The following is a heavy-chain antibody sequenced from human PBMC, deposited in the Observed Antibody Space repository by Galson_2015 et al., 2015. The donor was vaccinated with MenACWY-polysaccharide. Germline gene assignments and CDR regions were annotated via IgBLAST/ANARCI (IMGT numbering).Heavy chain of an antibody. Sequence: QSGAEVKKPGESLKISCKGSGYSLTSYWIGWVRQMPGKGLGWMGIIYPGDSDTRYSPSFQGQVTISADKSISTAYLQWSSLKASDTAMYYCARRGDYYGSGSYYIKGAFDIWGQGTMVTVSS. V-gene: IGHV5-51*03. J-gene: IGHJ3*02. CDR3: ARRGDYYGSGSYYIKGAFDI. CDR1: GYSLTSYW. D-gene: IGHD3-10*01. CDR2: IYPGDSDT.